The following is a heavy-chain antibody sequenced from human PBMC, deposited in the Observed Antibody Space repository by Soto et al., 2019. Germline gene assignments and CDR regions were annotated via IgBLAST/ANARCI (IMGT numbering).Heavy chain of an antibody. V-gene: IGHV3-23*01. CDR3: AKRDVPHSTSNAYFYDH. CDR1: GFPFAPST. CDR2: ISVSVGST. Sequence: GGSLRLSCGVSGFPFAPSTMSWVRQAPGKGLEWVSTISVSVGSTYSADSVQGRFTVSSDISDNTLFLRMTSLTADDTAVYFCAKRDVPHSTSNAYFYDHWGRGVLVTVSS. J-gene: IGHJ4*02. D-gene: IGHD2-21*02.